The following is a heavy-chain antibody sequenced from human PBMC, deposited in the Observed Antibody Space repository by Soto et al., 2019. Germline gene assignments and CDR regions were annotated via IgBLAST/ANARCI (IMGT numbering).Heavy chain of an antibody. CDR2: ISGSGGST. CDR1: GFTFSSYA. V-gene: IGHV3-23*01. J-gene: IGHJ4*02. Sequence: EVQLLESGGGLVQPGGSLRLSCAASGFTFSSYAMSWVRQAPGKGLEWVSAISGSGGSTYYADSVKGRFTISRDNSKNTLYLQMNSLRAEDTAVYYCAKEVASYNWKGPSFDYWGQGTLVTVSS. D-gene: IGHD1-20*01. CDR3: AKEVASYNWKGPSFDY.